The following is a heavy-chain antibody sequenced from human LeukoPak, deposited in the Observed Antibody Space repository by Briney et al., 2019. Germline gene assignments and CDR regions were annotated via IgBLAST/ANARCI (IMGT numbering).Heavy chain of an antibody. CDR2: ISSDGSNK. V-gene: IGHV3-30*18. D-gene: IGHD3-10*01. CDR1: GFTFSSYG. CDR3: AKEIYFGSGSYPDY. Sequence: GGSLRLSCGASGFTFSSYGMHWVRQAPGKGLEWVAVISSDGSNKYYADSVKGRFTVSRDNPKNTLYLQMNSLRPEDAAVYYCAKEIYFGSGSYPDYWGQGTLVTVSS. J-gene: IGHJ4*02.